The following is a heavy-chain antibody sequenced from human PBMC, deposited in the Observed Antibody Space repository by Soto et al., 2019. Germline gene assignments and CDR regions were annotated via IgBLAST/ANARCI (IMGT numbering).Heavy chain of an antibody. CDR2: ISYDGSNK. V-gene: IGHV3-30*18. D-gene: IGHD4-4*01. CDR1: GFTFSSYG. J-gene: IGHJ6*03. Sequence: GGSLRLSCAASGFTFSSYGMDWVRQAPGKGLEWVAVISYDGSNKYYADSVKGRFTISRDNSKNTLYLQMNSLRAEDTAVYYCAKGLEYSNYYYYMEVWGKGTTVTVSS. CDR3: AKGLEYSNYYYYMEV.